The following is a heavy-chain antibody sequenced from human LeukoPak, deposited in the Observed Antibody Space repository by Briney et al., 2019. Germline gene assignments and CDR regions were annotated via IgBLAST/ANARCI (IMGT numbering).Heavy chain of an antibody. V-gene: IGHV3-9*01. D-gene: IGHD3-16*01. CDR2: IIWDGVSV. CDR3: GRGVGSYVWSPGDS. CDR1: AFTFDEYG. Sequence: GRSLTLSCVAAAFTFDEYGVECVRLAARNCMEWDSRIIWDGVSVGYADSVKGRFTISRDNAKKSVYLQMNTLRTEDTALYYCGRGVGSYVWSPGDSWGQGTLVTVSS. J-gene: IGHJ5*02.